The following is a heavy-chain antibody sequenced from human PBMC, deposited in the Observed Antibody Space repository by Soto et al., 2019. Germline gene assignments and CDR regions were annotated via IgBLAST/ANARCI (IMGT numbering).Heavy chain of an antibody. V-gene: IGHV1-18*01. CDR3: ARGAEYIQY. CDR2: ISPDNGDT. CDR1: GYTFSSYG. J-gene: IGHJ1*01. Sequence: QVRLVQSGGEVKKPGASVKVSCKASGYTFSSYGITWVRQAPGQGLEWMGWISPDNGDTNSVQKFQGRVTMTTDTSTNTAYMELRSLRSDDTAVYYSARGAEYIQYWGQGTVVTVSS.